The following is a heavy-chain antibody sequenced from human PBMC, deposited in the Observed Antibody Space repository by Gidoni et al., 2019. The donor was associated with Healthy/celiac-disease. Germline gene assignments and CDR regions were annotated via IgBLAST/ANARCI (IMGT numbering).Heavy chain of an antibody. D-gene: IGHD3-3*01. V-gene: IGHV3-64*02. CDR1: GFTFSSYA. CDR3: ARSYDFWSKPDY. Sequence: EVQLVESGEGLVQPGGSLRPSFSASGFTFSSYAMHWVRQAPGKGLEYVSAISSNGGSTYYADSVKGRFTISRDNSKNTLHLQMGSLRAEDMAVYYCARSYDFWSKPDYWGQGTLVTVSS. J-gene: IGHJ4*02. CDR2: ISSNGGST.